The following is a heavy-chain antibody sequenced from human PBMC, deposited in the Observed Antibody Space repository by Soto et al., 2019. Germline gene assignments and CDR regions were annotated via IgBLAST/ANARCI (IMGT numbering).Heavy chain of an antibody. D-gene: IGHD4-4*01. CDR2: TNQDESEI. Sequence: EGQLVESGGGLVQPGGSLRLSCAASGFALSSYWMTWVRQAPGKGLEWVAATNQDESEIRYVDSVKGRFTISRDNAKNSLYLQMSSLRSEDTAVYYCATYSAYALPMDVWGKGTTVTVSS. J-gene: IGHJ6*03. V-gene: IGHV3-7*01. CDR1: GFALSSYW. CDR3: ATYSAYALPMDV.